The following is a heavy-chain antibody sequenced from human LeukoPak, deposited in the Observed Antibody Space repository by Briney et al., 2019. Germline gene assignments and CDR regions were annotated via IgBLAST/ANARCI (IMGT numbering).Heavy chain of an antibody. D-gene: IGHD6-6*01. CDR3: AREASVAWFDP. Sequence: ASVKVSCKASGGTFSSYAISWVRQAPGQGLEWMGWISAYNGNTNYAQKLQGRVTMTTDTSTSTAYMELRSLRSDDTAVYYCAREASVAWFDPWGQGTLVTVSS. V-gene: IGHV1-18*01. J-gene: IGHJ5*02. CDR1: GGTFSSYA. CDR2: ISAYNGNT.